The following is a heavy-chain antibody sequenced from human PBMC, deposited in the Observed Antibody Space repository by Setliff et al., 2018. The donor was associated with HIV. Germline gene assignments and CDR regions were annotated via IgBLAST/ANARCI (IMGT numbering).Heavy chain of an antibody. J-gene: IGHJ4*02. V-gene: IGHV3-23*01. Sequence: GGSLRLSCAASGFIFSSYAMSWVRQAPGKGLEWVSAISGSGANTYYADSVKGRFTISRDNSKNTLYLQMNSLRAEDTAVYYCAKDNTWIPNGFDYWGQGTLVTVSS. CDR1: GFIFSSYA. CDR3: AKDNTWIPNGFDY. CDR2: ISGSGANT. D-gene: IGHD5-18*01.